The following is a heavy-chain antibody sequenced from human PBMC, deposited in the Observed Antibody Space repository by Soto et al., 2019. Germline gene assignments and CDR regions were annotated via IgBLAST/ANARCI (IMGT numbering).Heavy chain of an antibody. V-gene: IGHV3-33*01. CDR2: IWYDGSNK. J-gene: IGHJ4*02. Sequence: PGGSLRLSCAASGFTFSSYGMHWVRQAPGKGLEWVAVIWYDGSNKYYADSVKGRFTISRDNSKNTLYLQMNSLRAEDTAAYYCARVPLTMVRGVIQPYFDYWGQGTLVTVSS. CDR1: GFTFSSYG. D-gene: IGHD3-10*01. CDR3: ARVPLTMVRGVIQPYFDY.